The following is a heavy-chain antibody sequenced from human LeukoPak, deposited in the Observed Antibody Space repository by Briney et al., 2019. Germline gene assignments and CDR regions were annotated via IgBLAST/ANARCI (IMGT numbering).Heavy chain of an antibody. V-gene: IGHV4-34*01. J-gene: IGHJ5*02. D-gene: IGHD1-1*01. CDR2: ISHTGLT. CDR3: ARVPDITARPCDT. Sequence: PSETLSLTCAVYGGSFSGYYWTLIRQTPGKGLEWIGEISHTGLTGSNPSLKSRVTIFVDSSKKQFSLRMTSVTAADTGIYYCARVPDITARPCDTWGPGTLVTVSS. CDR1: GGSFSGYY.